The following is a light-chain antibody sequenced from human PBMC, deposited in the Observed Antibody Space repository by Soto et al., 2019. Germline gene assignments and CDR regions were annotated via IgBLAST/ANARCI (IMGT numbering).Light chain of an antibody. Sequence: ENVLTQSPVTLSLSPGERVTLSCRASQDIRSHLACYQQKPGQAPRLLIFDASSRATGIPDRFSGSGSGTAFTLSISRLEPEDFAVYYCQQYRTSPRTFGQGTKVDIK. CDR2: DAS. V-gene: IGKV3-20*01. CDR1: QDIRSH. J-gene: IGKJ1*01. CDR3: QQYRTSPRT.